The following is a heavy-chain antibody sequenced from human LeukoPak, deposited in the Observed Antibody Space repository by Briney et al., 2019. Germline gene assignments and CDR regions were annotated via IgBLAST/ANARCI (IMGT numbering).Heavy chain of an antibody. CDR1: GYSISSGYY. CDR2: IYHSGST. Sequence: SETLSLTCTVSGYSISSGYYWGWIRQPPGKGLEWIGSIYHSGSTYYNPSLKSRVTISVDTSKNQFSLKLSSVTAADTAVYYCARHVRGSCYDYWGQGTLVTVSS. V-gene: IGHV4-38-2*02. J-gene: IGHJ4*02. CDR3: ARHVRGSCYDY. D-gene: IGHD2-15*01.